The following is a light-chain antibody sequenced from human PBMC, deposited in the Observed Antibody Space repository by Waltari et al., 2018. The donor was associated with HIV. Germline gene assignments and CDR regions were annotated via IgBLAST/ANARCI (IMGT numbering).Light chain of an antibody. CDR3: QQYNNWPRT. J-gene: IGKJ1*01. CDR1: QTISNN. CDR2: GAS. V-gene: IGKV3-15*01. Sequence: EIVMTQSPATLSVSPGGNATLSCRASQTISNNIAWFQQKPGQAPRLLIYGASSRATGIPASFSGSGSGTNFTLTINSLQSEHFAVYYCQQYNNWPRTFGQGTKVEI.